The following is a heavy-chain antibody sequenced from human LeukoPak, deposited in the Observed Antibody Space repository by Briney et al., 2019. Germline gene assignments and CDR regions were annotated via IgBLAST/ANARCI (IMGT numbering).Heavy chain of an antibody. Sequence: SETLSLTCTVSGGSISSHYWSWIRQPPGKGLECIGYIYYSGSTNYNPSLKSRVTISVDTSKNQFSLKLSSVTAADTAVYYCARYRGRAYYYYMDAWGKGTTVTVSS. J-gene: IGHJ6*03. CDR1: GGSISSHY. CDR2: IYYSGST. CDR3: ARYRGRAYYYYMDA. V-gene: IGHV4-59*11. D-gene: IGHD1-1*01.